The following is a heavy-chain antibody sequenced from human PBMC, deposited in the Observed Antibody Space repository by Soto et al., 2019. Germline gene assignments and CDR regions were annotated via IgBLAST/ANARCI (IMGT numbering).Heavy chain of an antibody. D-gene: IGHD6-13*01. CDR3: VRDAAAGPTAH. CDR2: IRAYNGNT. J-gene: IGHJ4*02. V-gene: IGHV1-18*01. CDR1: GYTFTSYC. Sequence: QVQLVQSGAEVKKPGASVKVSCKASGYTFTSYCISWVRQAPGQGLEWIVWIRAYNGNTKYVQKLQGRVTMTTDTSPSTAYVERRTLRSDDTAVYYCVRDAAAGPTAHLGQGTLVTFSP.